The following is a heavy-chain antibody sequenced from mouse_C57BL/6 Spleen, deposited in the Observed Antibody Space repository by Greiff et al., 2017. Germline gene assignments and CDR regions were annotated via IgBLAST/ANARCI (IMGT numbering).Heavy chain of an antibody. CDR3: ARQTTEMDY. J-gene: IGHJ4*01. V-gene: IGHV5-6*01. Sequence: DVHLVESGGDLVKPGGSLKLSCAASGFTFSSYGMSWVRQTPDKRLEWVATISSGGSYTYYPDSVKGRFTISRDNAKNTLYLQMSSLKSEDTAMDYCARQTTEMDYWGQGTSVTVSS. CDR2: ISSGGSYT. D-gene: IGHD1-1*01. CDR1: GFTFSSYG.